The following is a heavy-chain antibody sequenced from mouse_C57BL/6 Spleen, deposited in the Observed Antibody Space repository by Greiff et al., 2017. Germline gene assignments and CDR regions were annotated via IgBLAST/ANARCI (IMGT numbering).Heavy chain of an antibody. Sequence: VQLQQSGAELVKPGASVTISCKASGYAFNSYWLNWVQPRPGKGLEWIGQIYPGDGDTTYNGQFTGKATLTSDKSSSTAYMQLSSLTSADSAVYFCARCYYGSSYEGYYFDYWGQGTTLTVSS. CDR3: ARCYYGSSYEGYYFDY. D-gene: IGHD1-1*01. CDR1: GYAFNSYW. J-gene: IGHJ2*01. V-gene: IGHV1-80*01. CDR2: IYPGDGDT.